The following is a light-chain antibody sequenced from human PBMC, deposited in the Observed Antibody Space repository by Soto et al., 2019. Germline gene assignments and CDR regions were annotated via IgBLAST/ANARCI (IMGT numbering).Light chain of an antibody. CDR2: GAT. CDR1: QSVSIL. J-gene: IGKJ1*01. V-gene: IGKV3-15*01. CDR3: HQYNNLWT. Sequence: EIVMTQSPATLSVSPGERATLSCRASQSVSILLAWYQQKPGQAPRLLIHGATTRATGIPARFSGSGSGTDFTLTIDRLEPEDFGVYYCHQYNNLWTFGQGTKVDIK.